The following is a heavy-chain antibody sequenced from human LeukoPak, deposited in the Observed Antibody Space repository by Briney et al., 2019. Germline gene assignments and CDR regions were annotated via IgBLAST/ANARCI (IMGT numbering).Heavy chain of an antibody. CDR1: GYSFTSYW. CDR3: ARRNLDGIGVVAATTGDAFDI. D-gene: IGHD2-15*01. Sequence: GESLKISCQGSGYSFTSYWIGWVRQMPGKGLEWMGIIYPGDSDTRYSPSFQGQVTISADKSISTAYLQWSSLKASDIAMYYCARRNLDGIGVVAATTGDAFDIWGQGTMVTVSS. J-gene: IGHJ3*02. V-gene: IGHV5-51*01. CDR2: IYPGDSDT.